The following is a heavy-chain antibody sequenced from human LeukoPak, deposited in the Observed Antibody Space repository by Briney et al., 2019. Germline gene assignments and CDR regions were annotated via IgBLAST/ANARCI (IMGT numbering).Heavy chain of an antibody. CDR2: INGEGSIV. Sequence: PGGSLRLSCAASGFTFSSYWMHWVRQGPGIGLVWVSRINGEGSIVNYADSVKGRFTISRDNAKNTLDLQMSSLRVEDTAVYYCAKVTSAASGGDDYWGQGTLVTVSS. CDR1: GFTFSSYW. V-gene: IGHV3-74*01. D-gene: IGHD2-21*01. J-gene: IGHJ4*02. CDR3: AKVTSAASGGDDY.